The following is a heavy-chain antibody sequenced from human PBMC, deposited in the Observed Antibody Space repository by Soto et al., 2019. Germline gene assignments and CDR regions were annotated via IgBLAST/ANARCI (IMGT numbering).Heavy chain of an antibody. J-gene: IGHJ4*02. Sequence: ASVKVSCKASGYTFTGYYMHWVRQAPGQGLEWMGWINPNSGGTNYAQKFQGRVTMNRDKSISTAYMELSRLRSDDTAVYYCAREAVASRIDYWGQGTLVTVSS. CDR1: GYTFTGYY. D-gene: IGHD6-19*01. CDR3: AREAVASRIDY. CDR2: INPNSGGT. V-gene: IGHV1-2*02.